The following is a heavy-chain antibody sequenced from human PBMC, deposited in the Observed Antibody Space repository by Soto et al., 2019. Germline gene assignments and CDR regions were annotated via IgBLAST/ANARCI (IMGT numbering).Heavy chain of an antibody. V-gene: IGHV1-2*02. D-gene: IGHD3-10*01. CDR3: ARDTQELLWFGELSDYYYGTDV. CDR1: GYTFTGYY. CDR2: INPNSGGT. Sequence: RASVKVSCKASGYTFTGYYMHWVRQAPGQGLEWMGWINPNSGGTNYAQKFQGRVTMTRDTSISTAYMELSRLRSGDTAVYYCARDTQELLWFGELSDYYYGTDVRGQGSTVTVSS. J-gene: IGHJ6*02.